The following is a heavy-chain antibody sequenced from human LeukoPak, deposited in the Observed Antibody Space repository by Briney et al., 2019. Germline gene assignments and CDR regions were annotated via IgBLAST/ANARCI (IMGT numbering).Heavy chain of an antibody. J-gene: IGHJ4*02. CDR2: IIPIFGTA. CDR3: ATQPGGYYDSSGYSPPSY. Sequence: VASVKVSCKASGGTFSSYAISWVRQAPGQGLEWMGGIIPIFGTANYAQKFQGRVTITADESTSTAYMELSSLRSEDTAVYYCATQPGGYYDSSGYSPPSYWGQGTLVTVSS. V-gene: IGHV1-69*01. CDR1: GGTFSSYA. D-gene: IGHD3-22*01.